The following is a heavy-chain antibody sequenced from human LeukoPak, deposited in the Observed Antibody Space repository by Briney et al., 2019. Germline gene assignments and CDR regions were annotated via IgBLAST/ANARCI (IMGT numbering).Heavy chain of an antibody. J-gene: IGHJ3*02. Sequence: GGSLRLSCAASGFTFSSYWMSWVRQAPGKGLEWVANIKQDGSEKYYVDSVKGRFTISRDNAKNSLYLQMNSLRAEDTAVYYCARDKFSWADAFDIWGQGTMVTVSS. CDR3: ARDKFSWADAFDI. D-gene: IGHD3-16*01. V-gene: IGHV3-7*01. CDR2: IKQDGSEK. CDR1: GFTFSSYW.